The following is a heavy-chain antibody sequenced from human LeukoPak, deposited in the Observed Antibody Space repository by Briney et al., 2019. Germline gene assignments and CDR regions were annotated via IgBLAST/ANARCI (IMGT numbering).Heavy chain of an antibody. Sequence: GGSLRLSCAASGFTFSSYSMNWVRQAPGKGLEWVSSISSSSGYIYYADSVKGRFTISRDNAKNSLYLQMNSLRAEDTAVYYCASGANSYGWMALDYWGQGTLVTVSS. D-gene: IGHD5-18*01. J-gene: IGHJ4*02. V-gene: IGHV3-21*01. CDR1: GFTFSSYS. CDR3: ASGANSYGWMALDY. CDR2: ISSSSGYI.